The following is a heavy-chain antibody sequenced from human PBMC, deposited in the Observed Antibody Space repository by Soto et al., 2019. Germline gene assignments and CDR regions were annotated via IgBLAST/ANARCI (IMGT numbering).Heavy chain of an antibody. CDR3: ARDPSVVVVAATPYYYYGMDV. D-gene: IGHD2-15*01. CDR2: IKQDGSGK. V-gene: IGHV3-7*01. CDR1: GFTFSSYW. J-gene: IGHJ6*02. Sequence: GGSLRLSCAASGFTFSSYWMSWVRQAPGKGLEWVASIKQDGSGKYYVDSVKGRFTISRDNAKNSLYLQMNSLRAEDTAVYYCARDPSVVVVAATPYYYYGMDVWGQGTTVTVSS.